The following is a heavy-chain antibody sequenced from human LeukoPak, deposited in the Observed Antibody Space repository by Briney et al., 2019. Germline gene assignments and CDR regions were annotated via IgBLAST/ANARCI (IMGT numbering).Heavy chain of an antibody. D-gene: IGHD4-23*01. Sequence: GGSLRLSCATSGFTFTIFGINWLRQAPGKGPEWVSYIDARSGITYYADSVQGRFTISRDSAKNSLYLQMNSLRAEDTAVYYCASTVVTPSEYFQHWGQGTLVTVSS. J-gene: IGHJ1*01. CDR3: ASTVVTPSEYFQH. CDR2: IDARSGIT. CDR1: GFTFTIFG. V-gene: IGHV3-48*04.